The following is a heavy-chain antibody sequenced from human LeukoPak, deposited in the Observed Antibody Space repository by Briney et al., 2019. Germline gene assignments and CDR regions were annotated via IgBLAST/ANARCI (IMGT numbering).Heavy chain of an antibody. CDR3: ARAFLLWGVPDYGMDV. V-gene: IGHV1-69*04. Sequence: ASVKVSCKASGGTFSSYAISWVRQAPGQGLEWMGRIIPILGIANYAQKFQGRVTITADKSTSTAYMELSSLRSEDTAVYYCARAFLLWGVPDYGMDVWGQGTTVTVSS. CDR1: GGTFSSYA. J-gene: IGHJ6*02. CDR2: IIPILGIA. D-gene: IGHD3-10*01.